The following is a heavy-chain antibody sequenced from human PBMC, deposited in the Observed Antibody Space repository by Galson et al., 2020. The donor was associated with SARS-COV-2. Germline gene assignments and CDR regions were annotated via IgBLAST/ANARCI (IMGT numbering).Heavy chain of an antibody. CDR1: GASLSSGTYY. D-gene: IGHD3-3*01. V-gene: IGHV4-61*09. CDR3: ASYDFWSGSYY. Sequence: SETLSLTCTVSGASLSSGTYYWNWIRPPAGQGREWIGHIYTSGSTNYNPSLKSRVTISVDTSKSQFSLKLSSVTAADTAVYYCASYDFWSGSYYWGQGTLVTVSS. J-gene: IGHJ4*02. CDR2: IYTSGST.